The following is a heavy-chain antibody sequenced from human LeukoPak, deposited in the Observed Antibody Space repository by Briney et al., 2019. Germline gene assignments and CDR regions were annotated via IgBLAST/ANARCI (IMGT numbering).Heavy chain of an antibody. CDR3: ARRPRDSSGYYLGALHA. CDR1: GFTFGSYA. V-gene: IGHV3-23*01. D-gene: IGHD3-22*01. CDR2: IGASGADT. J-gene: IGHJ3*01. Sequence: GGSLRLSCEASGFTFGSYAMTWVRQAPGKGLDWVSVIGASGADTYYADSVKGRFTISRDNAKNTLYLHMSSLRAEDTAVYFCARRPRDSSGYYLGALHAWGQGTTVTVYS.